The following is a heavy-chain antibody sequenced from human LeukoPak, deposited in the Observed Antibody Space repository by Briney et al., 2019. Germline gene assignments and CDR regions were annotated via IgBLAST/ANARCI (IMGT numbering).Heavy chain of an antibody. J-gene: IGHJ4*02. CDR2: ISSSSSTI. D-gene: IGHD6-13*01. Sequence: GGSLRLSCAASGFTFSSYSMNWVRQAPGKGLEWVSYISSSSSTIYYADSVKGRFTISRDNAKNSLYLQMNSLRAEDTAVYYCAKPQWVPHIAAAGGDYWGQGTLVTVSS. CDR3: AKPQWVPHIAAAGGDY. CDR1: GFTFSSYS. V-gene: IGHV3-48*04.